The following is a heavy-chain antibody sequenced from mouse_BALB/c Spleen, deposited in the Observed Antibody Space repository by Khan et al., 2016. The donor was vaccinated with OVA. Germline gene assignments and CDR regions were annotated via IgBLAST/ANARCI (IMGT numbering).Heavy chain of an antibody. Sequence: EVELVESGGGLVQPGGSRKLSCAASGFTFSDYGMAWVRQAPGKGPEWVAFISNLAYSIYYADTVTGRFTISRENAKNTLYLEMSSLRSEDTAMYSCARLCYGSSWAYWGQGTLVTVSA. V-gene: IGHV5-15*02. D-gene: IGHD1-1*01. J-gene: IGHJ3*01. CDR1: GFTFSDYG. CDR2: ISNLAYSI. CDR3: ARLCYGSSWAY.